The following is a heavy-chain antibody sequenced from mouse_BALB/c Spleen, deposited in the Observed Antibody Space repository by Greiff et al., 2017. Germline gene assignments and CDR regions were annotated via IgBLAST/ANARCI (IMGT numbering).Heavy chain of an antibody. CDR1: GFAFSSYD. J-gene: IGHJ4*01. CDR2: ISSGGGST. CDR3: ARRDGNYLYYAMDY. D-gene: IGHD2-1*01. Sequence: EVKLVESGGGLVKPGGSLKLSCAASGFAFSSYDMSWVRQTPEKRLEWVAYISSGGGSTYYPDTVKGRFTISRDNAKNTLYLQMSSLKSEDTAMYYCARRDGNYLYYAMDYWGQGTSVTVSS. V-gene: IGHV5-12-1*01.